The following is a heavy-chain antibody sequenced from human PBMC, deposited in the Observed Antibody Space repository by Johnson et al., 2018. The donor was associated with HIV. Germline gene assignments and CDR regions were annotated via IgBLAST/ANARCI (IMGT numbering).Heavy chain of an antibody. CDR3: AKGLLRYEAADAFDI. CDR1: GFTFSSYG. CDR2: ISYDGSNK. V-gene: IGHV3-30*18. D-gene: IGHD3-3*01. J-gene: IGHJ3*02. Sequence: QVQLVESGGGVVQPGRSLRLSCAASGFTFSSYGMHWVRQAPGKGLEWVAAISYDGSNKYYAESVKGRFIISRDNSKTTLYLQMNSLRAEDTAVYYCAKGLLRYEAADAFDIWGQGTMVTVTS.